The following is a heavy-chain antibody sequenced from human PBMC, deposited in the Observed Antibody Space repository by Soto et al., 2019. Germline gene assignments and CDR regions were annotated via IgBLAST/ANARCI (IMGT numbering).Heavy chain of an antibody. D-gene: IGHD3-22*01. Sequence: QLQLQESGPGLVKPSETLCLTCTVSGGSITSSSYYWGWIRQPPGKGLEWIGSIYYTGSTYYNPSLKSRVTISVDTSKNQFSLKLRSVTAADTAVYYCMLGSGWKDFDYWGQGTLVTVSS. CDR1: GGSITSSSYY. CDR2: IYYTGST. J-gene: IGHJ4*02. CDR3: MLGSGWKDFDY. V-gene: IGHV4-39*01.